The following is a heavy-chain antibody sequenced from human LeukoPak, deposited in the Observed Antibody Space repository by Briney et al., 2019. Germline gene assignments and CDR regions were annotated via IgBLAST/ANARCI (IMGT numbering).Heavy chain of an antibody. CDR3: ARDRSGSYSPYYYYYMDV. Sequence: KPSQTLSLTCTASGGSISSGSYYWSWIRQPAGKGLEWIGRIYTSGSTNYNPSLKSRVTISVDTSKNQFSLKLSSVTAADTAVYYCARDRSGSYSPYYYYYMDVWGKGTTVTVSS. D-gene: IGHD1-26*01. J-gene: IGHJ6*03. CDR1: GGSISSGSYY. V-gene: IGHV4-61*02. CDR2: IYTSGST.